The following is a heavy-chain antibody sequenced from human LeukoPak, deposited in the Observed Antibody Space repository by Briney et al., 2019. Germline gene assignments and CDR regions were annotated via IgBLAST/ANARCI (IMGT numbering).Heavy chain of an antibody. D-gene: IGHD3-16*01. CDR2: IYPGDSDT. J-gene: IGHJ3*02. CDR1: GYSFTSYW. V-gene: IGHV5-51*01. CDR3: ARPPNYDYVWGSSDAFDI. Sequence: GESLKISCQGSGYSFTSYWIGWVRQMPGKGLEWMGIIYPGDSDTRYSPSFQGQVTISADKSISTAYLQWSSLKASDTAMYYCARPPNYDYVWGSSDAFDIWGQGTMVTVSS.